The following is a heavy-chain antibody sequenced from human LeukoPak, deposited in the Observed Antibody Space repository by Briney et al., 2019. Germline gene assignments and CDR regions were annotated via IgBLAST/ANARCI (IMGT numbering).Heavy chain of an antibody. CDR3: ACILFDSSYYYNTDY. V-gene: IGHV4-39*02. J-gene: IGHJ4*02. D-gene: IGHD3-22*01. Sequence: PSETLSLTCGVYGGPFSAYYWGWIRQPPEKGLEWIGSIYYSGSTYYNPSLKSRVTISVDTSKNHFSLKLSSVTAADTAVYYCACILFDSSYYYNTDYWGQGTLVTVSS. CDR2: IYYSGST. CDR1: GGPFSAYY.